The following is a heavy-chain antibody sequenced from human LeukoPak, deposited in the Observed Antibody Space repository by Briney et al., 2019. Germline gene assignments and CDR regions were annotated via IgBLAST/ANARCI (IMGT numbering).Heavy chain of an antibody. CDR2: IIPIFGTA. Sequence: SVKVSCKASGGTFSSYGISWVRQAPGQGLEWMGGIIPIFGTANYAQKFQGRVTITADESTSTAYMELSSLRSEDTAVYYCARDGEEGDYFDYWGQGTLVTVSS. J-gene: IGHJ4*02. CDR1: GGTFSSYG. V-gene: IGHV1-69*13. CDR3: ARDGEEGDYFDY. D-gene: IGHD3-10*01.